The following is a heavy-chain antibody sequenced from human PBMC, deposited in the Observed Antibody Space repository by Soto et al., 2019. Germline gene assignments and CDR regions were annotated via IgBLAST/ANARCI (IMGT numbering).Heavy chain of an antibody. CDR2: IIPIFGTA. CDR3: ARVNTIFGVVRNLYFDY. V-gene: IGHV1-69*01. CDR1: GGTFSSYA. D-gene: IGHD3-3*01. Sequence: QVQLVQSGAEVQKPGSSVKVSCKASGGTFSSYAISWVRQAPGQGLEWMGGIIPIFGTANYAQKFQGRVTITADESTSTAYMELSSLRSEDTAVYYCARVNTIFGVVRNLYFDYWGQGTLVTVSS. J-gene: IGHJ4*02.